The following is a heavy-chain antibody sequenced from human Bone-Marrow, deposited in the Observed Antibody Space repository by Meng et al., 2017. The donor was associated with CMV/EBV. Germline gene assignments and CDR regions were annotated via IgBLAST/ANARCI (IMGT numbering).Heavy chain of an antibody. CDR1: GGSVNSGSYY. CDR2: IYYSGST. J-gene: IGHJ4*02. D-gene: IGHD3-10*01. V-gene: IGHV4-61*01. CDR3: ARDLYYGSGLDY. Sequence: SETLSLTCTVSGGSVNSGSYYWSWIRKPPGKGLEWIGRIYYSGSTKYNPSLKSRVTISVDMSKNQFSLRLSSVTAADTAVYFCARDLYYGSGLDYWGGGTLVAASS.